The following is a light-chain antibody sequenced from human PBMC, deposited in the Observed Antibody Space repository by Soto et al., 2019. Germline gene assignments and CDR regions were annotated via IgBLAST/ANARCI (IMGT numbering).Light chain of an antibody. CDR1: KNDIGVYDF. CDR2: EVV. J-gene: IGLJ1*01. V-gene: IGLV2-8*01. Sequence: QSALTQPPSASGSPGQSVTISCTGTKNDIGVYDFVSWYQHHPGKAPRLIIYEVVQRPSGVPDRFSGSKSGNTASLTVSGLRAADEADYFCKSYAGSNTYVFGSGTKLNVL. CDR3: KSYAGSNTYV.